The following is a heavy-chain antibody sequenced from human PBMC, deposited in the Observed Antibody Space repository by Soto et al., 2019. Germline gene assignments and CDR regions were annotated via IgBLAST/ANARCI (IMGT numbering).Heavy chain of an antibody. CDR2: ISYDGSNK. CDR3: ARGGYSYGPLWPNYFDY. J-gene: IGHJ4*02. CDR1: GFTFSSYA. Sequence: VQLVESGGGVVQPGRSLRLSCAASGFTFSSYAMHWVRQAPGKGLEWVAVISYDGSNKYYADSVKGRFTISRDNSKYTLYLQMNSLRAEDTAVYYCARGGYSYGPLWPNYFDYWGQGTLVTVSS. D-gene: IGHD5-18*01. V-gene: IGHV3-30-3*01.